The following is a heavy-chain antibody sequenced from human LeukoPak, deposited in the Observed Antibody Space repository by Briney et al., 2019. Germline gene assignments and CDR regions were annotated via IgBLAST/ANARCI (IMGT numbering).Heavy chain of an antibody. D-gene: IGHD4-17*01. Sequence: GGSLRLSFSAPGFILSNYGMPWVRQAPAKGLGWVAFIRLDGSNKYYADSVKGRFTISRDSSKNTLYLQMNSLRAEDTALYYCAKDAPTTVFDYWGQATLVTVSS. CDR3: AKDAPTTVFDY. V-gene: IGHV3-30*02. CDR1: GFILSNYG. CDR2: IRLDGSNK. J-gene: IGHJ4*02.